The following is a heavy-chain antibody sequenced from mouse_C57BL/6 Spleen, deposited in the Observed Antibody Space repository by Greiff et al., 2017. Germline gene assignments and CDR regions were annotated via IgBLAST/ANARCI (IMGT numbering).Heavy chain of an antibody. J-gene: IGHJ2*01. D-gene: IGHD2-2*01. CDR2: INPNNGGT. CDR1: GYTFTDYN. Sequence: EVQVVESGPELVKPGASVKIPCKASGYTFTDYNMDWVKQSHGKSLEWIGDINPNNGGTIYNQKFKGKATLTVDKSSSTAYMELRSLTSEDTAVYYCARWLPHYFDYWGQGTTLTVSS. CDR3: ARWLPHYFDY. V-gene: IGHV1-18*01.